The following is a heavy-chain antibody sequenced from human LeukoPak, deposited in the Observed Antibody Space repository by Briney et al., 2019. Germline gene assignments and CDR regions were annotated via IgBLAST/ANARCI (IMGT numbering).Heavy chain of an antibody. CDR3: AGVSRRIAVAGRHFDY. CDR1: GYTFTSYG. CDR2: ISAYNGNT. Sequence: ASVKVSCKASGYTFTSYGISWVRQAPGQGLEWMGWISAYNGNTNYAQKLQGRVTMTTDTSTSTAYMELRSLRSDDTAVYYCAGVSRRIAVAGRHFDYWGQGTLVTVSS. J-gene: IGHJ4*02. V-gene: IGHV1-18*01. D-gene: IGHD6-19*01.